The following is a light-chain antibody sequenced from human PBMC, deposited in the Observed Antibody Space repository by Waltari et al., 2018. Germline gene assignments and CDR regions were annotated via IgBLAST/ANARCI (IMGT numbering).Light chain of an antibody. CDR1: QGISKY. J-gene: IGKJ4*01. V-gene: IGKV1-27*01. Sequence: DIQMTQSPSSLSASVGDRVTITCRASQGISKYLAWYQQKPGKVPKLLIYAASTLQSGVPSRFSGSGSGTDFTLTISSLQPEDVATYYCQKYNSAPRLGGGTKVEIK. CDR2: AAS. CDR3: QKYNSAPR.